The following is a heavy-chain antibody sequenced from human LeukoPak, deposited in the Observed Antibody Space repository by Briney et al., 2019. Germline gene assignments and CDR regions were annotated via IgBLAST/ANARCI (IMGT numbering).Heavy chain of an antibody. J-gene: IGHJ5*02. CDR1: GGSISSSSYY. D-gene: IGHD1-20*01. CDR2: INHSGST. Sequence: SETLSLTCTVSGGSISSSSYYWGWIRQPPGKGLEWIGEINHSGSTNYNPSLKSRVTISVDTSKNQFSLKLSSVTAADTAVYYCARLVYLRGWFDPWGQGTLVTVSS. CDR3: ARLVYLRGWFDP. V-gene: IGHV4-39*07.